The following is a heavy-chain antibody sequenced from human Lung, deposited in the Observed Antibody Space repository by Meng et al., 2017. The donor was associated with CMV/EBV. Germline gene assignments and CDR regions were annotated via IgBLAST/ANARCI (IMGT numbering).Heavy chain of an antibody. J-gene: IGHJ6*02. V-gene: IGHV3-30*02. Sequence: SCAASGFTFSSYGMHWVRQAPGKGLEWVAFIRYDGSNKYYADSVKGRFTISRDNSKNTLYLQMNSLGAEDTAVYYCAKDFCSSTSCYRSYYYYYGMDVWXQGTXVTVSS. CDR1: GFTFSSYG. CDR2: IRYDGSNK. CDR3: AKDFCSSTSCYRSYYYYYGMDV. D-gene: IGHD2-2*01.